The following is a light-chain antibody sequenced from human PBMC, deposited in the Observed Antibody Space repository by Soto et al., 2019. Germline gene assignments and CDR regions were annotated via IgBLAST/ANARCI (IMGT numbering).Light chain of an antibody. J-gene: IGLJ2*01. V-gene: IGLV8-61*01. CDR2: STN. CDR1: SGSVSTSYY. CDR3: VLYMGSGISV. Sequence: QTVVTQEPSFSVSPGGTVTLTCALSSGSVSTSYYPSWYQQTPGQAPRTLIYSTNTRSSGVPDRFSGSILGNKAALTITGAQADDESDYYWVLYMGSGISVFGGGTKLTVL.